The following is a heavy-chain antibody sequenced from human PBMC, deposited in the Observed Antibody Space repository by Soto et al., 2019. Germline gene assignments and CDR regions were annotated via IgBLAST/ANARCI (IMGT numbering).Heavy chain of an antibody. CDR1: GFTFSTYA. CDR2: ISFDGRNK. D-gene: IGHD2-2*01. V-gene: IGHV3-30*04. Sequence: QVQLVESGGGVVHPGRSLRLSCVASGFTFSTYAMHWVRQAPGKGLAWVAVISFDGRNKFYADSVKGRFTISRDNSKNTVFLQMNSLRTEDTGVYYRARVLPVLPSSMPGCFDYWGQGALVTVSS. J-gene: IGHJ4*02. CDR3: ARVLPVLPSSMPGCFDY.